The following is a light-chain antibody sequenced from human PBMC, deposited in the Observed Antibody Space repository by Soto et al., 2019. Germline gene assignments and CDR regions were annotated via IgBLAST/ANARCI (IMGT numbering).Light chain of an antibody. CDR3: AAWDDSLNGWV. J-gene: IGLJ3*02. Sequence: LTQPPSASGTPGQRVTISCSGGSSNIGSNTVNWYQQLPGTAPKLLIYSDNQRPSGVPDRFSGSKSGTSASLAISGLQSEDEADYYCAAWDDSLNGWVFGGGTKLTVL. CDR1: SSNIGSNT. CDR2: SDN. V-gene: IGLV1-44*01.